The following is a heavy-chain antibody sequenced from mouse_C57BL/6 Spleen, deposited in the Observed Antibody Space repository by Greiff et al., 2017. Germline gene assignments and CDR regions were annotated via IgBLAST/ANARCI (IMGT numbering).Heavy chain of an antibody. CDR1: GYSITSGYY. Sequence: EVKLQESGPGLVKPSQSLSLTCSVTGYSITSGYYWNWIRQFPGNNLEWMGYISYDGSNNYNPSLKNRIPTTRDTSRHQFFLKLNSVTTEDTATYYGARLYSTYYYAMDYWGQGTSVTVSS. CDR3: ARLYSTYYYAMDY. V-gene: IGHV3-6*01. J-gene: IGHJ4*01. CDR2: ISYDGSN. D-gene: IGHD2-5*01.